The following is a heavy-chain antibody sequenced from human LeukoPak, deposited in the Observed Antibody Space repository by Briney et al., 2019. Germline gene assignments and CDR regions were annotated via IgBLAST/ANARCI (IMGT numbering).Heavy chain of an antibody. V-gene: IGHV4-59*01. Sequence: SETLSLTCTVSGGSISSYYWSWIRQPPGKGLEWIGYIYYSGSTNYNPSLKSRVTISVDTSKNQFSLKLSSVTAADTAVYYCARDGNGHGAIPDYYYYMDVWGKGTTVTVSS. CDR3: ARDGNGHGAIPDYYYYMDV. CDR2: IYYSGST. J-gene: IGHJ6*03. D-gene: IGHD4-23*01. CDR1: GGSISSYY.